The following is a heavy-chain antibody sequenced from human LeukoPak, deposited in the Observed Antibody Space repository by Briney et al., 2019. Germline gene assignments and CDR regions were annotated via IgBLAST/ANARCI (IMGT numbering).Heavy chain of an antibody. J-gene: IGHJ6*03. CDR1: GFTFDDYG. CDR3: ARHGNSYYYYYMDV. V-gene: IGHV3-20*04. D-gene: IGHD4-23*01. CDR2: INWNGGST. Sequence: PGGSLRLSCAASGFTFDDYGMSWVRQAPGKGLERVSGINWNGGSTAYADSVKGRFTISRDFAKNSLYLQMNSLRAEDTALYYCARHGNSYYYYYMDVWGKGTTVTVSS.